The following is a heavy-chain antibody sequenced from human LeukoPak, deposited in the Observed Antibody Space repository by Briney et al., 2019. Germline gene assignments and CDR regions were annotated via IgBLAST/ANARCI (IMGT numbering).Heavy chain of an antibody. CDR1: GGSISSYY. D-gene: IGHD6-19*01. CDR2: IYYSGST. V-gene: IGHV4-59*12. J-gene: IGHJ4*02. CDR3: AREGHSSGWWQIFDY. Sequence: PSETLSLTCTVSGGSISSYYWSWIRQPPGKGLEWIGYIYYSGSTNYNPSLKSRVTISVDTSKNQFSLKLSSVTAADTAVYYCAREGHSSGWWQIFDYWGQGTLVTVSS.